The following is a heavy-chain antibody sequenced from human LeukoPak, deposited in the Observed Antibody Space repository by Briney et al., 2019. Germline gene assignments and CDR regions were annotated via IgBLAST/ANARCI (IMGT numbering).Heavy chain of an antibody. D-gene: IGHD2-2*01. CDR3: TTGDCSSTSCYDYYYYYYMDV. CDR1: GFTFSSYA. CDR2: ISGSGGST. J-gene: IGHJ6*03. Sequence: GGSLRLSCPASGFTFSSYAMSWVRQAPGKGLEWVSAISGSGGSTYYADSVKGRFTISRDNSKNTLYLQMNSLRAEDTAVYYCTTGDCSSTSCYDYYYYYYMDVWGKGTTVTVSS. V-gene: IGHV3-23*01.